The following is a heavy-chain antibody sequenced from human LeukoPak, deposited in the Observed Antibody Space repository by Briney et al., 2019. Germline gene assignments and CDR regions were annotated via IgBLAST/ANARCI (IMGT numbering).Heavy chain of an antibody. Sequence: PGGALVLSCAASGFSFSSYGMHWVRQAPGKGLGWVAFIRYDGSNKYYADSVKGRFTISRDNSKNTLYLQMSSLRAEDTAVYYCAKEGSYYYDSSGYYPKPYSYMDVWGKGTTVTVSS. CDR2: IRYDGSNK. J-gene: IGHJ6*03. V-gene: IGHV3-30*02. CDR3: AKEGSYYYDSSGYYPKPYSYMDV. CDR1: GFSFSSYG. D-gene: IGHD3-22*01.